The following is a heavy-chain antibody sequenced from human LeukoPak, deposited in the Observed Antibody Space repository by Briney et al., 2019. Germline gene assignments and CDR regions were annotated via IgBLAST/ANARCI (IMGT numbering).Heavy chain of an antibody. J-gene: IGHJ5*02. CDR3: ARENLGAFDP. Sequence: GGSLRLSCAASGFTFSRYWLHWVRQAPGKGLVWVSRINRDGSTTSYADSVKGRFTISRDNAKNTLYLQMSSLRGEDTAVYYCARENLGAFDPWGQGTLVTVSS. V-gene: IGHV3-74*01. CDR2: INRDGSTT. D-gene: IGHD1-14*01. CDR1: GFTFSRYW.